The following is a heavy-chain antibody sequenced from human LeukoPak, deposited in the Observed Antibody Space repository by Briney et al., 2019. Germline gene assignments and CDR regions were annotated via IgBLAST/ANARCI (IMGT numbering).Heavy chain of an antibody. Sequence: GGSLRLYCAASGFTFSSYAMQWVRQAPGKGLEWVAVISYDGSNKYYADSVKGRFTISRDNSKNTLYLQMNSLRAEDTAVYYCARGRFNYGWGMDVWGQGTTVIVSS. V-gene: IGHV3-30-3*01. CDR3: ARGRFNYGWGMDV. CDR1: GFTFSSYA. CDR2: ISYDGSNK. D-gene: IGHD5-18*01. J-gene: IGHJ6*02.